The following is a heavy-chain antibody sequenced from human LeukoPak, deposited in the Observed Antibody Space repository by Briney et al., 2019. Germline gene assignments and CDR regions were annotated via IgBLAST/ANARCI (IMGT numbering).Heavy chain of an antibody. CDR1: GGSISSYY. D-gene: IGHD3-10*01. Sequence: SSETLSLTCTVSGGSISSYYWSWIRQPPGKGLEWIGYIYYSGSTYYNPSLKSRVTMSIDASKNQFSLKLSSVTAADTAVYYCARGGGGSGNYYLFFDHWGQGALVTVSS. CDR3: ARGGGGSGNYYLFFDH. V-gene: IGHV4-59*08. J-gene: IGHJ4*02. CDR2: IYYSGST.